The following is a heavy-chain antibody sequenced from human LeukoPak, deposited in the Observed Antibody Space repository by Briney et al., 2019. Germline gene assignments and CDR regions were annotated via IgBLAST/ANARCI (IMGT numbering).Heavy chain of an antibody. CDR1: GFTFSSYA. J-gene: IGHJ4*02. D-gene: IGHD3-22*01. CDR3: AKDLGRITMIVVVPQPGY. CDR2: ISGSGGST. Sequence: PGGSLRLSCAASGFTFSSYAMSWVRQAPGKGLEWVSAISGSGGSTYYADSVKGRFTISRDNSKNTLYLQMNSLRAEDTAVYYCAKDLGRITMIVVVPQPGYWGQGTLVTVSS. V-gene: IGHV3-23*01.